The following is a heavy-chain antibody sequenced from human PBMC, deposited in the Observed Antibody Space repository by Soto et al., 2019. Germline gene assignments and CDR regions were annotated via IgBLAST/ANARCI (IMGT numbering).Heavy chain of an antibody. CDR2: IDPGDSYT. CDR1: GYSFTSYW. J-gene: IGHJ6*02. Sequence: PGESLKISCKGSGYSFTSYWISWVRQMPGKGLEWMGRIDPGDSYTNYSPSFQGHVTISADKSISTAYLQWSSLKASDTAMYYCARYIVATKGDLYYYGMDVWGQGTTVTVSS. V-gene: IGHV5-10-1*01. D-gene: IGHD5-12*01. CDR3: ARYIVATKGDLYYYGMDV.